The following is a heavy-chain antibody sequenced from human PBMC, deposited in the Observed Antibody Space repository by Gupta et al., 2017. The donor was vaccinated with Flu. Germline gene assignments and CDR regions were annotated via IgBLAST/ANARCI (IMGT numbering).Heavy chain of an antibody. J-gene: IGHJ5*02. Sequence: SAWMDWVRQAPGKGLEWVGRIKSKSDGGTTDYAASVRGRFSISWDDSKSTLYLQMKSLKIEDTAVYYCTTDPRTPRAFDPWGQGTLVTVYS. CDR3: TTDPRTPRAFDP. CDR2: IKSKSDGGTT. V-gene: IGHV3-15*01. CDR1: SAW.